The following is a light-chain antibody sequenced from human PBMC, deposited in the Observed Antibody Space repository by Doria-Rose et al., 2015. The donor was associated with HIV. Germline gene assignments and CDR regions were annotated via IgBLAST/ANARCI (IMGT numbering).Light chain of an antibody. J-gene: IGKJ2*01. CDR2: WAS. V-gene: IGKV4-1*01. CDR3: QQYYNTPYT. CDR1: QSVYYSSNNKNY. Sequence: DILMTQSPDSLAVSLGERATINCKSSQSVYYSSNNKNYLAWYQQKPGQPPKLLIYWASSRDSGVPDRFSGSGSGTDFSLTISSLQAEDVAIYYCQQYYNTPYTFGQGTKLEI.